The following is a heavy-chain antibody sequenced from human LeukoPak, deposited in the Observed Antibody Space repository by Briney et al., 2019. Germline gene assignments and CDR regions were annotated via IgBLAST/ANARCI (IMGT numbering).Heavy chain of an antibody. Sequence: GGSLRLSCAASGFTFSDFWLSWVRQAPGKGLEWVAVISYDGSNKYYADSVKGRFTISRDNSKNTLYLQMNSLRAEDTAVYYCARLAVAGVIDYWGQGTLVTVSS. D-gene: IGHD6-19*01. CDR3: ARLAVAGVIDY. CDR1: GFTFSDFW. J-gene: IGHJ4*02. V-gene: IGHV3-30-3*01. CDR2: ISYDGSNK.